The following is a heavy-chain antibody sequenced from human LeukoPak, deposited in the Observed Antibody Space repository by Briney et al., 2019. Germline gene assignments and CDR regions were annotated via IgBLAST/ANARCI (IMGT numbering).Heavy chain of an antibody. J-gene: IGHJ6*03. CDR1: GGSFSGYY. D-gene: IGHD2-2*01. Sequence: SETLSLTCAVYGGSFSGYYWSWIRQPPGKGLEWIGEINHSGSTNYNPSLKSRVTISVDTSKNQFSLKLSSVTAADTAVYYCARGGGYCSSTSCRYYYYYMDVWGKGTTVTVSS. CDR2: INHSGST. CDR3: ARGGGYCSSTSCRYYYYYMDV. V-gene: IGHV4-34*01.